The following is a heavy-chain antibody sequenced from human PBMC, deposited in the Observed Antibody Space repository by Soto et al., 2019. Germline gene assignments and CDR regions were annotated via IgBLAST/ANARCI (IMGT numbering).Heavy chain of an antibody. D-gene: IGHD1-1*01. CDR2: IWYDGSNK. CDR1: GFTFSSYG. Sequence: GWSLRLSCAASGFTFSSYGMHWVRQAPGKGLEWVAVIWYDGSNKYYADSVKGRFTISRDNSKNTLYLQMNSLRAEGTDVECCARDAGKNGNLYYYYGMAVWGQGAKGTVS. V-gene: IGHV3-33*01. CDR3: ARDAGKNGNLYYYYGMAV. J-gene: IGHJ6*02.